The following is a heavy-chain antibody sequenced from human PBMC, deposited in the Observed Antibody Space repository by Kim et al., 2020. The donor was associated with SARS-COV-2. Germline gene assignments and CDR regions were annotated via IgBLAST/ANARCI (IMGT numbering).Heavy chain of an antibody. D-gene: IGHD6-19*01. CDR1: GFAFGAYA. Sequence: GGSLRLSCRASGFAFGAYAMTWVRQAPGKGLEWVASVNNGNNPYYANSVKRRFTVSRDNAESTLYLQMNGLRVADTALYYCAKDHPSRGWHTFDSWGPGT. J-gene: IGHJ4*02. V-gene: IGHV3-23*05. CDR2: VNNGNNP. CDR3: AKDHPSRGWHTFDS.